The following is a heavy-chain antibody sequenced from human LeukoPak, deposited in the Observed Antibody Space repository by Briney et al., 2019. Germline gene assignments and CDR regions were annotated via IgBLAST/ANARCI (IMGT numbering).Heavy chain of an antibody. Sequence: GGSLRLSCAASGFTFSNYSMHWVRQAPGKGLEWVSSISSGSRYIYYADSVKGRFTISRDIAKNSLLLQMNSLRAEDTAVYYCASPIAARSDFDYWGQGTLVTVSS. CDR1: GFTFSNYS. D-gene: IGHD6-6*01. CDR3: ASPIAARSDFDY. J-gene: IGHJ4*02. CDR2: ISSGSRYI. V-gene: IGHV3-21*01.